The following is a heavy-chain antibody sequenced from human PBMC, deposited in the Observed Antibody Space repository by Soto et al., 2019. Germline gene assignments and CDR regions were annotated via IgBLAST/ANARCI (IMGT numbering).Heavy chain of an antibody. D-gene: IGHD2-8*02. J-gene: IGHJ4*02. CDR3: ARDKITGLFDY. CDR2: INHSGST. Sequence: QVQLQQWGAGLLKPSETLSLTCAVYGGSFSGYYWTWIRQPPGTGLEWIGEINHSGSTNYNPSLKSRVTISVDTSKNKFSLKLPSVTAADTAVYYCARDKITGLFDYWGQGTLVTVSS. CDR1: GGSFSGYY. V-gene: IGHV4-34*01.